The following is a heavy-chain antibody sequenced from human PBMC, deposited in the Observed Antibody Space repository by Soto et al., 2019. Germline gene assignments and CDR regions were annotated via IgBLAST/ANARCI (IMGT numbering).Heavy chain of an antibody. Sequence: QVQLVESAGGVVQPGRSLRLSCAASGFTFSSYGMHWVRQAPGKGPEWVAVISYDGSNKYYADSVKGRFTISRDNSKNTLYLQMNSLRAEDTAVYYCARSPYSVSYLAYFDYWGQGTLVTVSS. J-gene: IGHJ4*02. D-gene: IGHD1-26*01. CDR2: ISYDGSNK. CDR3: ARSPYSVSYLAYFDY. CDR1: GFTFSSYG. V-gene: IGHV3-30*03.